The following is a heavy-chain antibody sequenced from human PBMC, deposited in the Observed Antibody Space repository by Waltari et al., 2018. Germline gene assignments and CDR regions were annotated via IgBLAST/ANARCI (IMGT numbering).Heavy chain of an antibody. CDR1: GGSFNNYW. D-gene: IGHD3-16*01. CDR3: ARRSNYVLSHCDY. V-gene: IGHV4-59*12. J-gene: IGHJ4*02. Sequence: QVQLQESGPGLVKPSEPLSLTCAVSGGSFNNYWWGWIRQPPGKGLEWIGTIYGSSGSSEYNPSLKSRATISRDTSKNQFSLKLNSVTAADTAVYFCARRSNYVLSHCDYWGQGVLVTVSS. CDR2: IYGSSGSS.